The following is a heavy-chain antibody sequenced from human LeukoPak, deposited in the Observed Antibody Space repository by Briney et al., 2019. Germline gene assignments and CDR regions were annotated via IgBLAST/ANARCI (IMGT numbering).Heavy chain of an antibody. CDR2: IYYSGST. CDR3: ARYYDILTGYYYFDY. Sequence: SEPLSLTCTVSGGSISSSSYYWGWIRQPPGKGLEWIGSIYYSGSTYYNPSLKRRVTISVDTSKNQFSLKLSAVTAADTAVYYCARYYDILTGYYYFDYWGQGTLVTVSS. J-gene: IGHJ4*02. V-gene: IGHV4-39*01. CDR1: GGSISSSSYY. D-gene: IGHD3-9*01.